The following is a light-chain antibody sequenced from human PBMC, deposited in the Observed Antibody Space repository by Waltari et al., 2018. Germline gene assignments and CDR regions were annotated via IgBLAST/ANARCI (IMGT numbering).Light chain of an antibody. CDR2: EDT. Sequence: HSSLTHPASVAGSLGQSITLPCTSPSRDPVAYKLVSWYQQHPGKAPKLMISEDTKRPSGVSNRFSGSKSGNTASLTISGLQAEDEADYHCCSYAGDSTWVFGGGTVLTVL. CDR3: CSYAGDSTWV. J-gene: IGLJ3*02. V-gene: IGLV2-23*01. CDR1: SRDPVAYKL.